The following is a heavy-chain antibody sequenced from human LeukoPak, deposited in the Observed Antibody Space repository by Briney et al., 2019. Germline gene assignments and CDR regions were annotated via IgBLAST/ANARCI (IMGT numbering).Heavy chain of an antibody. V-gene: IGHV3-23*01. CDR3: AKLSHSSSWYPFDY. Sequence: GGSLRLSCAASGFTFSNYGMNWVRQAPGKGLEWVSSISGRGGSTFYADSVKGRFTISRDNSKNTLYLQMNSLRAEDTAVYYCAKLSHSSSWYPFDYWGQGTLVTVSS. CDR2: ISGRGGST. J-gene: IGHJ4*02. D-gene: IGHD6-13*01. CDR1: GFTFSNYG.